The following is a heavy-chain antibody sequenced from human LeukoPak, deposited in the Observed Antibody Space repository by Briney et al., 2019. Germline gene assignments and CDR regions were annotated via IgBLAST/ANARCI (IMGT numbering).Heavy chain of an antibody. Sequence: GGSLGLSCAASGFTFSFSGMYWVRQAPGKGLEWLAFISDDGSRKYYADSVKGRFTISRDNSKNTLFLQMNSLRTEDTAMYYCAKDRSTTWSFDYWGQGTLVTVSS. V-gene: IGHV3-30*18. CDR2: ISDDGSRK. CDR1: GFTFSFSG. D-gene: IGHD6-13*01. J-gene: IGHJ4*02. CDR3: AKDRSTTWSFDY.